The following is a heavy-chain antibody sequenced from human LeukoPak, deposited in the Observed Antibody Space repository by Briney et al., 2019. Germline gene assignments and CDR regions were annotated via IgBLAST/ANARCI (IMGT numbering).Heavy chain of an antibody. Sequence: GGSLRLSCAASGFTFSSYSMNWVRQAPGKGLEWVSHISSSSSPIYYADSVKGRFTISRDNAKNSLYLQMKSLRAEDTAVYYCAKGGGYEAQYYYYYLDVWGKGTTVTISS. CDR1: GFTFSSYS. CDR2: ISSSSSPI. J-gene: IGHJ6*03. D-gene: IGHD5-12*01. CDR3: AKGGGYEAQYYYYYLDV. V-gene: IGHV3-48*01.